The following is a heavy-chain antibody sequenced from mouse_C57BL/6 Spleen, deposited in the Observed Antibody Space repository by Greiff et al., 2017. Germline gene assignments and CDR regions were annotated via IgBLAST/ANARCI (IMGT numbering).Heavy chain of an antibody. CDR3: AREDYGSSLDY. D-gene: IGHD1-1*01. CDR1: GYTFTSYW. J-gene: IGHJ2*01. V-gene: IGHV1-64*01. Sequence: QVQLQQPGAELVKPGASVKLSCKASGYTFTSYWMHWVKQRPGQGLEWIGMIHPNSGSTNYNEKFKSKATLTVDKSSSTAYMQLSSLTSEGSAVYYCAREDYGSSLDYWGQGTTLTVSS. CDR2: IHPNSGST.